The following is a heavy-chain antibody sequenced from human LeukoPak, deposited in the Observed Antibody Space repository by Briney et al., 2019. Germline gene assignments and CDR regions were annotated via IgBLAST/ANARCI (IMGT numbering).Heavy chain of an antibody. J-gene: IGHJ2*01. Sequence: PSETLSLTCTVSSGSISSGGYYWSWIRQHPGKGLEWIGYIYYSGSTYYNPSLKSRVTISVDTSKNQFSLKLSSVTAADTAVYYCARSEYYYGSGPRWYFDLWGRGTLVTVSS. CDR1: SGSISSGGYY. CDR2: IYYSGST. D-gene: IGHD3-10*01. V-gene: IGHV4-31*03. CDR3: ARSEYYYGSGPRWYFDL.